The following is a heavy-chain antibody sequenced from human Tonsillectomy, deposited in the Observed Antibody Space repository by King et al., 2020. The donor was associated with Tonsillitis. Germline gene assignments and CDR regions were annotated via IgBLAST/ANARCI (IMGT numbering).Heavy chain of an antibody. CDR1: SYTFTNYG. D-gene: IGHD2-8*01. CDR2: ISAYKGNS. CDR3: ASCSLYCTNGVCHGPEATYI. J-gene: IGHJ3*02. V-gene: IGHV1-18*04. Sequence: VQLVQSGTEVKKPGASVRVSCRSSSYTFTNYGIHWVRQAPGQGLEWMGWISAYKGNSDYAQKFQDRVTMTIDTSTGTAYMELRSLKSDDTAVYYCASCSLYCTNGVCHGPEATYIWGQGKTVTGSA.